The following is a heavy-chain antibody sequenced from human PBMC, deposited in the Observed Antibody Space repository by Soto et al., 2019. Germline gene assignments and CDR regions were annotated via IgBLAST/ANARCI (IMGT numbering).Heavy chain of an antibody. CDR1: GGTFSSYA. D-gene: IGHD4-17*01. J-gene: IGHJ6*02. Sequence: QVQLVQSGAEVKKPGSSVKVSCKASGGTFSSYAISWVRQAPGHGLEWMGGIIPIFGTANYAQKFQGRVTITADESTSTAYMELSSLRSEDTAVYYCARGDYGGNSDYYGMDVWGQGTTVTVSS. CDR2: IIPIFGTA. V-gene: IGHV1-69*01. CDR3: ARGDYGGNSDYYGMDV.